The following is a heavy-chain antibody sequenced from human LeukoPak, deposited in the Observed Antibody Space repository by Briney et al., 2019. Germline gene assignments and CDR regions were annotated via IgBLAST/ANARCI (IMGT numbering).Heavy chain of an antibody. CDR3: AKAKDGGSLNF. D-gene: IGHD3-10*01. J-gene: IGHJ4*02. CDR2: ISYDGSNK. V-gene: IGHV3-30*18. Sequence: GGSLRLSCAASGFTFSSYGMHWVRQAPGKGLEWVAVISYDGSNKYYADSVKGRFTISRDNSKNTLYLQMSSLRAEDTAVYHCAKAKDGGSLNFWGQATLATVSS. CDR1: GFTFSSYG.